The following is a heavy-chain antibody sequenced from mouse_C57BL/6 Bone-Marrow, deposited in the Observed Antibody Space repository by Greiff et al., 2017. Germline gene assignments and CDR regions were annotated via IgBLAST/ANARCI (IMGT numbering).Heavy chain of an antibody. CDR2: IHPNSGST. J-gene: IGHJ2*01. CDR3: ARILGLDY. V-gene: IGHV1-64*01. Sequence: QVQLQQPGAELVKPGASVKLSCKASGYTFTSYWMHWVKQRPGQGLEWIGMIHPNSGSTNYNQKFKGKATLTVDTSSSTAYMQLSSLTSEDSAVYCCARILGLDYWGQGTTLTVSS. D-gene: IGHD4-1*01. CDR1: GYTFTSYW.